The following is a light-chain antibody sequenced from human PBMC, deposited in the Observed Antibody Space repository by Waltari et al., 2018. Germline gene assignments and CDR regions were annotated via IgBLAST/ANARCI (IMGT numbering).Light chain of an antibody. J-gene: IGLJ3*02. CDR3: QSYDSSLNWV. CDR1: SSNLGAGYD. V-gene: IGLV1-40*01. CDR2: GNS. Sequence: QSVLTQPPSVSGAPGQRVTISCTGSSSNLGAGYDVPWYQQLPGTAPKLLIYGNSNRPSGVPDRFSGSKSGTSASLAITGLQAEDEADYYCQSYDSSLNWVFGGGTKLTVL.